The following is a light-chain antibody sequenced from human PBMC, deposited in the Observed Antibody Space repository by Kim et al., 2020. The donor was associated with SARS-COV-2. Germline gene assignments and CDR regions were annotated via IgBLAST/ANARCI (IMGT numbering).Light chain of an antibody. Sequence: DIQMTQSPSSLSASVGDRVTITCRASQSITNYLNWYQQKPGKAPNLLIYTASSLQTGVPSRFSGSGSGTDFTLTISSLQPEDSATYDCQQSDITPYTFGQGTKLEI. J-gene: IGKJ2*01. CDR2: TAS. CDR1: QSITNY. CDR3: QQSDITPYT. V-gene: IGKV1-39*01.